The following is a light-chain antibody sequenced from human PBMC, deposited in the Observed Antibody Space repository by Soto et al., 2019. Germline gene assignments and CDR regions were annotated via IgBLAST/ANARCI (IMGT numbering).Light chain of an antibody. J-gene: IGLJ2*01. CDR1: SSDVGGYNY. V-gene: IGLV2-8*01. Sequence: QSALTQPPSASGSPGQSVTISCTGTSSDVGGYNYVSWYQQHPGKAPKLMIYEVSKRPSGVPDRFSGSKSGNTASLTVSGLPAEDEADYYCSSYAGSTVFGGGTKLTVL. CDR3: SSYAGSTV. CDR2: EVS.